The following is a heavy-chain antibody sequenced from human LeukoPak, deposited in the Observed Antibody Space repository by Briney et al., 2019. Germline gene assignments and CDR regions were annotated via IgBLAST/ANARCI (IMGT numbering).Heavy chain of an antibody. CDR2: INHSGST. Sequence: PSETLSLTCAVYGGSFSGYYWSWIRQPPGKGLEWIGEINHSGSTNYNPSLKSRVTISVDTSKNQFSLKLSSVTAADTAVYYCAREVGGYYFDYWGQGTLVTVSS. CDR3: AREVGGYYFDY. J-gene: IGHJ4*02. V-gene: IGHV4-34*01. CDR1: GGSFSGYY. D-gene: IGHD2-15*01.